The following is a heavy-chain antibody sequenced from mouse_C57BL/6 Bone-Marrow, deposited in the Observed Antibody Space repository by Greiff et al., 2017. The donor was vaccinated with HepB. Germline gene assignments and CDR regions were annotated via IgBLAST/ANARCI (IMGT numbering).Heavy chain of an antibody. J-gene: IGHJ1*03. D-gene: IGHD1-1*01. CDR1: GYTFTSYW. CDR3: ARTPSYGSRHFDV. V-gene: IGHV1-55*01. CDR2: IYPGSGST. Sequence: VQLQQPGAELVKPGASVKMSCKASGYTFTSYWITWVKQRPGQGLEWIGDIYPGSGSTNYNEKFKSKATLTVDTSSSTAYMQLSSLTSEDSAVYYCARTPSYGSRHFDVWGTGTTVTVSS.